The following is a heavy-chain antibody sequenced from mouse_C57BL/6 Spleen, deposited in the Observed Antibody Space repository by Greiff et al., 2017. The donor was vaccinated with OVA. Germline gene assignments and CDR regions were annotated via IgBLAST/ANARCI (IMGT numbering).Heavy chain of an antibody. V-gene: IGHV1-64*01. CDR2: IHPNSGST. Sequence: QVQLQQPGAELVKPGASVKLSCKASGYTFTSYWMHWVKQRPGQGLEWIGMIHPNSGSTNYNEKFKSKATLTVDKSSSTAYMQLSSLTSEDSAVDYCARWGAVADFDDWGKGTTLTVSS. CDR3: ARWGAVADFDD. CDR1: GYTFTSYW. J-gene: IGHJ2*01. D-gene: IGHD1-1*01.